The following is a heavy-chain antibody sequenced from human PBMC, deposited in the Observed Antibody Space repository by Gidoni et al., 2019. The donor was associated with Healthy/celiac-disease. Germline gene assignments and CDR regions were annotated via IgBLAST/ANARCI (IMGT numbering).Heavy chain of an antibody. J-gene: IGHJ5*02. V-gene: IGHV4-61*02. CDR2: TFTSGCT. D-gene: IGHD6-13*01. CDR1: GGPISSCSYH. Sequence: QVQLQESGPGLVKPSQTLSLTCTVPGGPISSCSYHWSWVRQPAGKGLEWIGGTFTSGCTNYDPSLKSRGTISVDTSKNQCPLKLSSVTAADTAVYDCARMIRAAAGTVFMGWFDPWGQGTLVTVSS. CDR3: ARMIRAAAGTVFMGWFDP.